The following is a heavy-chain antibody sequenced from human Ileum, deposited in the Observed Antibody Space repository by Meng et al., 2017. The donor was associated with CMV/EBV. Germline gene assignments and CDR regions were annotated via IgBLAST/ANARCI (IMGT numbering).Heavy chain of an antibody. CDR2: VQSDGSNK. Sequence: QGQLGGSGGGVFQPGGSLRLSCVVSGRTFSSDGMHWVREAPGKGREWVAFVQSDGSNKYYADSVKGRFTISRDNSENPLCLKMHSLRADDTAVYSCSSLGDYWGQGTLVTVSS. CDR1: GRTFSSDG. CDR3: SSLGDY. V-gene: IGHV3-30*02. D-gene: IGHD3-16*01. J-gene: IGHJ4*02.